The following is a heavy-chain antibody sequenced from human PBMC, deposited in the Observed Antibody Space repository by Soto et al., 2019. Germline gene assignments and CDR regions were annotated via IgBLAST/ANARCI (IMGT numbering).Heavy chain of an antibody. V-gene: IGHV1-18*04. J-gene: IGHJ6*02. CDR2: ISAYNGNT. CDR1: GYTFTSYG. CDR3: AAFKLRFLEWLTYGMDV. D-gene: IGHD3-3*01. Sequence: ASVKVSCKASGYTFTSYGISWVRQAPGQGLEWMGWISAYNGNTNYAQKLQGRVTMTTDTSTSTAYMELRSLRSDDTAVYYCAAFKLRFLEWLTYGMDVWGQGTTVTVS.